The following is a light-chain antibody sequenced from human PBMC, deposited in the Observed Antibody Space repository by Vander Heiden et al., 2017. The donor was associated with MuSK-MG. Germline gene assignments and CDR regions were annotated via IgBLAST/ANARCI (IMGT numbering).Light chain of an antibody. J-gene: IGKJ3*01. CDR3: QQYNTAPFT. V-gene: IGKV1-27*01. CDR2: AAS. CDR1: HGISNW. Sequence: AATLSASPGERVTISCRASHGISNWLAWYQQKPGKVPKLLIYAASTLPSGVPSRFSGSGSGTDFTLTISSLKPEDVATYYCQQYNTAPFTFGPGTKVDIK.